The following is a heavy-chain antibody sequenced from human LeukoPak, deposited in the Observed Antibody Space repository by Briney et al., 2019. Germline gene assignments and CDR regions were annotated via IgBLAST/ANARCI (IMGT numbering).Heavy chain of an antibody. CDR1: GASISSSSYY. Sequence: PSETLSLTCTVSGASISSSSYYWGWIRQPPGKGLEWIGSISYSGGTYYNPSLKSRVTVSVDTSKNQFSLKLTSVSAADTAVYYCARRLYSGGWYKWFDPWGQGTLVTVSS. V-gene: IGHV4-39*01. CDR3: ARRLYSGGWYKWFDP. J-gene: IGHJ5*02. D-gene: IGHD6-19*01. CDR2: ISYSGGT.